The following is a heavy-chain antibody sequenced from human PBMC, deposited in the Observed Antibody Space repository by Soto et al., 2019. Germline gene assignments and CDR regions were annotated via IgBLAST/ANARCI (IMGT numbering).Heavy chain of an antibody. CDR3: ARDSSHVSNWFDP. V-gene: IGHV1-69*13. CDR1: GGTFSSYA. J-gene: IGHJ5*02. D-gene: IGHD6-13*01. CDR2: IIPIFGTA. Sequence: SVKVSCKASGGTFSSYAISWVRQAPGQGLEWVGGIIPIFGTANYAQKFQGRVTITADESTSTAYMELSSLRSEDTAVYYCARDSSHVSNWFDPWGQGTLVTVSS.